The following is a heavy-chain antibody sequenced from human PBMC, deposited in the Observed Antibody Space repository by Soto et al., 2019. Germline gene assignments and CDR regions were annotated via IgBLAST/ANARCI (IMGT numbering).Heavy chain of an antibody. J-gene: IGHJ4*02. Sequence: QVQLVQSGAEVKKPGSSVKVSCKASGGTFSSYAISWVRQAPGQGLEWMGGIIPIFGTANYAQKFQGRVTLTADESTSKVYMELSSMTSEDTAVYYCARDGSRDSSCYQNIGGYWGQGTLVTVSS. V-gene: IGHV1-69*01. CDR2: IIPIFGTA. CDR3: ARDGSRDSSCYQNIGGY. CDR1: GGTFSSYA. D-gene: IGHD3-22*01.